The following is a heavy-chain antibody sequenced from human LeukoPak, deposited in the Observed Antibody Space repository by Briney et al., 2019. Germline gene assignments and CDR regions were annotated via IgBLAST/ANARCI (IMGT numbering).Heavy chain of an antibody. Sequence: SETLSLTCTVSGGTISSYYWSWIRQPPGKGLEWIGEINHSGSTNYNPSLKSRVTISVDTSKNQFSLKLSSVTAADTAVYYCARGARYVGYCSSTSCPRKWFDPWGQGTLVTVSS. J-gene: IGHJ5*02. CDR3: ARGARYVGYCSSTSCPRKWFDP. CDR1: GGTISSYY. V-gene: IGHV4-34*01. D-gene: IGHD2-2*01. CDR2: INHSGST.